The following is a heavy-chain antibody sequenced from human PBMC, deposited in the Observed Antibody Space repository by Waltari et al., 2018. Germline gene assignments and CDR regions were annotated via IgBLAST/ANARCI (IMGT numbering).Heavy chain of an antibody. J-gene: IGHJ6*03. CDR2: IENSGNT. CDR3: ARHLGWGNYFYMDV. V-gene: IGHV4-59*01. Sequence: QVQLQESGPGLVKPSETLSLTCSVSDGPITDYHWSWIRQPPGKALEWIGYIENSGNTNYHPSLKSRITMSRDTSKNQVSLKVNSVTAADTAVYYCARHLGWGNYFYMDVWGKGSTVIVSS. D-gene: IGHD6-19*01. CDR1: DGPITDYH.